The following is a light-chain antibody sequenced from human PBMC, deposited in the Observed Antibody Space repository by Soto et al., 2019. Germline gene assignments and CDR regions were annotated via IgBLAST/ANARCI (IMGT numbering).Light chain of an antibody. CDR3: QQFGTSPPVT. Sequence: EIVLTQSPGTLSLSPGETATLSCRARQTVRSTYLAWYQQKPGQAPRLLIYGASIRATGIPDRFSGSGSGTDFTLTISRLEPEDFAVYYCQQFGTSPPVTFGGGTKVE. CDR1: QTVRSTY. V-gene: IGKV3-20*01. J-gene: IGKJ4*01. CDR2: GAS.